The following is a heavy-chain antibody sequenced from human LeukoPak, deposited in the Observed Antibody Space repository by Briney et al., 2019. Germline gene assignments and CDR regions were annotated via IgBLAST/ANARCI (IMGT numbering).Heavy chain of an antibody. CDR1: GGTFSSYA. D-gene: IGHD6-19*01. V-gene: IGHV1-69*13. J-gene: IGHJ4*02. CDR3: ARRDTSGSFYFDY. CDR2: IIPIFGTA. Sequence: SVKVSCKASGGTFSSYAISWVRQAPGQGLEWMGGIIPIFGTANYAQKFQGRVTITADESTSTAYMELSSLRSEDTAVYYCARRDTSGSFYFDYWGQGTLVTVSS.